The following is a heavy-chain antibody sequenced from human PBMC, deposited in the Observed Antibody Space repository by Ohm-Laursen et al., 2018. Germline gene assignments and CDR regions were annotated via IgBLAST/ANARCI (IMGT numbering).Heavy chain of an antibody. D-gene: IGHD5-24*01. CDR1: GGSFSGYY. CDR2: INHSGST. CDR3: ARSMATIRRYFQH. J-gene: IGHJ1*01. V-gene: IGHV4-34*01. Sequence: SETLSLTCAVYGGSFSGYYWSWIRQPPGQGLEWIGEINHSGSTNYNPSLKSRVTISVDTSNNQFPLKLSSVTAADTAVYYCARSMATIRRYFQHWGQGTLVTVSS.